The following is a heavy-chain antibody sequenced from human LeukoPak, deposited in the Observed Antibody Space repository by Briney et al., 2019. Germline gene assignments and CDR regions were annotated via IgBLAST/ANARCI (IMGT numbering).Heavy chain of an antibody. J-gene: IGHJ1*01. Sequence: GGSLRLSCAASGFTFSSYTMNWVRQAPGRGLEWVSCISYSSNYVYYADSVKGRFTISRENTKNSLYLQMNSLRAEDTAVYYCARERGSGWGGGIQHWGQGTLVTVSS. CDR1: GFTFSSYT. CDR3: ARERGSGWGGGIQH. V-gene: IGHV3-21*01. D-gene: IGHD6-19*01. CDR2: ISYSSNYV.